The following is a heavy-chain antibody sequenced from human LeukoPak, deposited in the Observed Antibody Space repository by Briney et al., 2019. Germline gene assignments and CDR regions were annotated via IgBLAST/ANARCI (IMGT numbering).Heavy chain of an antibody. Sequence: PGRSLRLSCAPSGFTFSNYSMHWVRQVPGKGLGWVSRINSDGSTTNYADSVKGRFSISRDNAKNTLHLQMHSLRAEDTAVYYCVRGIVTEDHWGEGTLVTVSS. J-gene: IGHJ4*02. CDR2: INSDGSTT. D-gene: IGHD2/OR15-2a*01. CDR3: VRGIVTEDH. V-gene: IGHV3-74*01. CDR1: GFTFSNYS.